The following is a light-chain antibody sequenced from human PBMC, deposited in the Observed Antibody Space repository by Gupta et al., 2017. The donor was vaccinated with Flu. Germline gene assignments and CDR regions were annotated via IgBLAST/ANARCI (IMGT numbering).Light chain of an antibody. Sequence: QSVLTQPPSVSGAPGQRVTISCPGSSPNIGAGYDVHWYQQLPGTAPKLLIYGNSNRPSGVPDRFSGSKSGTSASLAITGLQAEDEADYYCQSYDSSLSVYVFGTGTKVTVL. V-gene: IGLV1-40*01. J-gene: IGLJ1*01. CDR1: SPNIGAGYD. CDR2: GNS. CDR3: QSYDSSLSVYV.